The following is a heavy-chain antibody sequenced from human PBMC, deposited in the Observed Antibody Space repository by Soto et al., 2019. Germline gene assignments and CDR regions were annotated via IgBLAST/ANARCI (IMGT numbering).Heavy chain of an antibody. J-gene: IGHJ6*02. D-gene: IGHD5-18*01. V-gene: IGHV3-33*01. CDR2: IWYDGSNK. Sequence: GWVAVIWYDGSNKYYADSVKGRFTISRDNSKNTLYLQMNSLRAEDTAVYYCARELRGYSYFAYYGMDVWGQGTTVTVSS. CDR3: ARELRGYSYFAYYGMDV.